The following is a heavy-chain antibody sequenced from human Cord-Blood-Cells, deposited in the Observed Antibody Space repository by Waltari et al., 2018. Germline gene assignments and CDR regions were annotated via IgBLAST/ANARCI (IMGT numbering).Heavy chain of an antibody. V-gene: IGHV3-30*18. Sequence: QVQLVESGGGVVQPGRSLRLSCAASGFTFSSYGMHWVRQAPGKGLGWVAVISYDGSKKYYAESVKGRFTISRDNSKNTLYLQMNSLRAEDTAVYYCAKHKGDYDAFDIWGQGTMVTVSS. CDR2: ISYDGSKK. CDR3: AKHKGDYDAFDI. J-gene: IGHJ3*02. D-gene: IGHD4-17*01. CDR1: GFTFSSYG.